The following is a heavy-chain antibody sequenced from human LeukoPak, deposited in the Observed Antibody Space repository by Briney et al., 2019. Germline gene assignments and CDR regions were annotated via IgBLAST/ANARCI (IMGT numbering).Heavy chain of an antibody. J-gene: IGHJ4*02. V-gene: IGHV3-15*01. CDR2: IKSKTDGGTT. Sequence: GGSLRLSCAASGFTFSDAWMTWVRQAPGKGLEWVGRIKSKTDGGTTGYAAPVKGRFTISRDDSENTLYLQMSSLKTEDTAVYYCTTDIGAVLYWGQGTLVTVSS. CDR1: GFTFSDAW. CDR3: TTDIGAVLY. D-gene: IGHD1-26*01.